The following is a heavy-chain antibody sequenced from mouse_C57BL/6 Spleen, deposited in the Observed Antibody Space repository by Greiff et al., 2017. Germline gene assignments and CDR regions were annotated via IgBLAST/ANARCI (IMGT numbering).Heavy chain of an antibody. V-gene: IGHV5-17*01. CDR1: GFTFSDYG. CDR2: ISSGSSTI. J-gene: IGHJ1*03. CDR3: ARQDFSDYYGSSYRWYFDV. D-gene: IGHD1-1*01. Sequence: EVKLMESGGGLVKPGGSLKLSCAASGFTFSDYGMHWVRQAPEKGLEWVAYISSGSSTIYYADTVTGRFTISRDNAKHTLFLQMTRLRSEDTAMYYCARQDFSDYYGSSYRWYFDVWGTGTTVTVSS.